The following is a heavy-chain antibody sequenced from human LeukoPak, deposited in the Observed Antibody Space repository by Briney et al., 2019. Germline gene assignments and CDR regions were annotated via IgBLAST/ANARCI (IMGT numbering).Heavy chain of an antibody. V-gene: IGHV3-7*03. D-gene: IGHD3-16*01. CDR1: GFTFSSYW. Sequence: GGSLRLSCAASGFTFSSYWMNCARQAPGKGLEWVASINHNGNVNYYVDSVKGRFTISRDNAKNSLYLQMSNLRAEDTAVYFCARGGGLDVWGQGATVTVSS. CDR2: INHNGNVN. J-gene: IGHJ6*02. CDR3: ARGGGLDV.